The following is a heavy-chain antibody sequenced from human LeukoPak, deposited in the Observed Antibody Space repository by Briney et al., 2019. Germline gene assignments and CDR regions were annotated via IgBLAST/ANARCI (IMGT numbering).Heavy chain of an antibody. V-gene: IGHV3-7*03. D-gene: IGHD3-16*01. CDR1: GFTFSSYW. Sequence: GGSLRLSCAASGFTFSSYWMNCARQAPGKGLEWVASINHNGNVNYYVDSVKGRFTISRDNAKNSLYLQMSNLRAEDTAVYFCARGGGLDVWGQGATVTVSS. CDR2: INHNGNVN. J-gene: IGHJ6*02. CDR3: ARGGGLDV.